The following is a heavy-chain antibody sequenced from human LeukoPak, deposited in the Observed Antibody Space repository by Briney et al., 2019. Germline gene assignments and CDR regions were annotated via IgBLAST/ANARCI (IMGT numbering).Heavy chain of an antibody. CDR1: GGSISSSSYY. J-gene: IGHJ4*02. CDR3: ARHYDSSGYYGY. CDR2: IYYSGST. V-gene: IGHV4-39*07. D-gene: IGHD3-22*01. Sequence: PSETLSLTCTVSGGSISSSSYYWGWIRQPPGKGLEWIGSIYYSGSTYYNPSLKSRVTISVDTSKNQFSLKLSSVTAADTAVYYCARHYDSSGYYGYWGQGTLVTVSS.